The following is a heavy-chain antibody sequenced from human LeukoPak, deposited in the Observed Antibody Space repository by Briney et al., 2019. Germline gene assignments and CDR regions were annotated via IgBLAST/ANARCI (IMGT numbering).Heavy chain of an antibody. CDR1: GFTFSGYS. J-gene: IGHJ4*02. Sequence: PGGSLRLSCAASGFTFSGYSMNWVRQAPGKGLEWVSSISSSSSYIYYADSVKGRFTISRDNAKNSLYLQMNSLRAEDTAVYYCARDYSKYYDFWSGYYSSPFFDHWGQGTLVAVSS. D-gene: IGHD3-3*01. V-gene: IGHV3-21*04. CDR2: ISSSSSYI. CDR3: ARDYSKYYDFWSGYYSSPFFDH.